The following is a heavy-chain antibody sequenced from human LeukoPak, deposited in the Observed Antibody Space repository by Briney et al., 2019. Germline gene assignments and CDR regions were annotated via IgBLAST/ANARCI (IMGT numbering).Heavy chain of an antibody. CDR2: ISSSSSTI. J-gene: IGHJ4*02. D-gene: IGHD6-6*01. CDR1: GFTFSSYS. Sequence: GGSLRLSCAASGFTFSSYSMNWVRQAPGKGLEWVSYISSSSSTIYYADSVKGRFTISRDNAKNSLYLQMNSLRAEDTAVYYCARKAVIAARPSPADYWGQGTLVTVSS. CDR3: ARKAVIAARPSPADY. V-gene: IGHV3-48*04.